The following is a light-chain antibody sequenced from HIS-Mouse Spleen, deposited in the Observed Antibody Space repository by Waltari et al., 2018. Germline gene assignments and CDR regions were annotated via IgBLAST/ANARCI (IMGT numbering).Light chain of an antibody. CDR3: QQKGT. CDR2: GAS. Sequence: EIVLTQSPGTLSLSPGERATLSCRASQSVSSSYLSWYQQKPGQAPGLLINGASSRATGIRDRFSGSGSGTDVTLTISRLEPEDFAVYYCQQKGTFGPGTKVDIK. V-gene: IGKV3-20*01. CDR1: QSVSSSY. J-gene: IGKJ3*01.